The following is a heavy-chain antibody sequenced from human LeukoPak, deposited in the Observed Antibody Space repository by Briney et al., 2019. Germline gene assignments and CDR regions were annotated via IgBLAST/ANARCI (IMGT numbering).Heavy chain of an antibody. V-gene: IGHV4-59*08. CDR1: GGSISSYY. CDR3: ARHTHYYDSSGPPVY. D-gene: IGHD3-22*01. CDR2: IYYSGST. J-gene: IGHJ4*02. Sequence: SETLSLTCTVSGGSISSYYWSWIRQPPGKGLEWIGYIYYSGSTNYNPSLKSRVTISVDTSKNQFSLKLSSVTAADTAVYYCARHTHYYDSSGPPVYWDQGTLVTVSS.